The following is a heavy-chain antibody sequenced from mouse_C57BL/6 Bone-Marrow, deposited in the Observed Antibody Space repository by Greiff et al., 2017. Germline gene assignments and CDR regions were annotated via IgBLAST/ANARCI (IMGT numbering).Heavy chain of an antibody. CDR2: IYPRSGNT. J-gene: IGHJ2*01. CDR1: GYTFTSYG. D-gene: IGHD3-3*01. CDR3: ASRAFYFDY. V-gene: IGHV1-81*01. Sequence: QVQLQQSGAELARPGASVKLSCKASGYTFTSYGISWVKQRPGQGLEWIGEIYPRSGNTYYNEKFKGKATLTADKSSSTAYMELRSLTSEDSAVYFCASRAFYFDYGGRGTTLTVSS.